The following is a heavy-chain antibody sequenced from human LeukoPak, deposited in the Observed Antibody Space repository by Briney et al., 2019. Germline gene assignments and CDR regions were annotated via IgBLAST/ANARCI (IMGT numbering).Heavy chain of an antibody. J-gene: IGHJ3*02. Sequence: GGSLRLSCAASGFTFSNYWMTWVRQAPGKGLEWVANIRQDGSEKYFVDSVKGRFTISRDNAKNSLYLQMNSLRAEDTAVYFCARVSILNLGELSEAFDMWGQGTMVTVSS. D-gene: IGHD3-16*02. V-gene: IGHV3-7*05. CDR1: GFTFSNYW. CDR2: IRQDGSEK. CDR3: ARVSILNLGELSEAFDM.